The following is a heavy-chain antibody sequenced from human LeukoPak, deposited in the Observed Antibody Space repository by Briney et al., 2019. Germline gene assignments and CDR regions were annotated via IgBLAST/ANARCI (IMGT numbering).Heavy chain of an antibody. V-gene: IGHV1-2*02. CDR1: GYTFAGYY. Sequence: ASVKVSCKASGYTFAGYYMHWVRQAPGQGLEWMGWINPNSGGTNYAQKFQGRVTMTRDTSISTAHMELSRLRSDDTAVYYCARVRSPCFGAGGYFDYWGQGTLVTVSS. J-gene: IGHJ4*02. D-gene: IGHD4-23*01. CDR2: INPNSGGT. CDR3: ARVRSPCFGAGGYFDY.